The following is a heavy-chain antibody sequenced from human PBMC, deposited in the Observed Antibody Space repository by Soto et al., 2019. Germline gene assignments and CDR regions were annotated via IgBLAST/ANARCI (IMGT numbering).Heavy chain of an antibody. V-gene: IGHV4-59*01. CDR1: GGSISHYY. Sequence: PSETLSLTCTVSGGSISHYYWSWLRQPPRKELEWIGYISDSGSPNYNPSLNSRVTISRDTSKNQFSLEMTSVTAADTAMYYCARVDCSGVTCFPDYWGQGTLVTVSS. CDR3: ARVDCSGVTCFPDY. CDR2: ISDSGSP. D-gene: IGHD2-15*01. J-gene: IGHJ4*02.